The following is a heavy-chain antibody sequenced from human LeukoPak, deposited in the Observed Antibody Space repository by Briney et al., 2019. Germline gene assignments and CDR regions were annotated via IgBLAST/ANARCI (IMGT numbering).Heavy chain of an antibody. CDR2: ISYDGSNK. Sequence: GRSLRLSCAASGFTFSSYGIHWVRQAPGKGLEWVAVISYDGSNKYYADSVKGRFTISRDNSKNTLYLQMNSLRAEDTAMYYWAKDETRDGYNLGATDYWGQGTLVTVSS. CDR1: GFTFSSYG. V-gene: IGHV3-30*18. CDR3: AKDETRDGYNLGATDY. J-gene: IGHJ4*02. D-gene: IGHD5-24*01.